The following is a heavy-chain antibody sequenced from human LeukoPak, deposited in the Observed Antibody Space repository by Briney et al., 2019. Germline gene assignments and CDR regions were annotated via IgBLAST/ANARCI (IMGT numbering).Heavy chain of an antibody. V-gene: IGHV4-39*07. CDR3: ARVEAIAVAGPKKVVWFDP. Sequence: SETLSLTRTVSGGSISSSSYYWGWIRQPPGKGLEWIGSIYYSGSTYYNPSLKSRVTISVDTSKNQFSLKLSSVTAADTAVYYCARVEAIAVAGPKKVVWFDPWGQGTLVTVSS. D-gene: IGHD6-19*01. CDR2: IYYSGST. J-gene: IGHJ5*02. CDR1: GGSISSSSYY.